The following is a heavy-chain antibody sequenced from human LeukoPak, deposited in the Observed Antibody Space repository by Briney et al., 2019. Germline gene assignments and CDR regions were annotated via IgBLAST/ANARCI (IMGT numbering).Heavy chain of an antibody. Sequence: GGSLRLSCAASGLTFPSYWMGWVRQAPGKGLGWVASIKSGGSDKYYVDSVKGRFTISRDDAKNSLYLEVNNLRAEDTAVYYCARGPPSGYGTTWFDYWGQGTLVTVSS. CDR1: GLTFPSYW. V-gene: IGHV3-7*01. J-gene: IGHJ4*02. CDR3: ARGPPSGYGTTWFDY. CDR2: IKSGGSDK. D-gene: IGHD2/OR15-2a*01.